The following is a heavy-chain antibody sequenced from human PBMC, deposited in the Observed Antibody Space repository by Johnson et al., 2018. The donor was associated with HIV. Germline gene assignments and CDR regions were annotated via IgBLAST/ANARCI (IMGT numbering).Heavy chain of an antibody. CDR1: GFTVSSNY. V-gene: IGHV3-66*01. Sequence: VQLVESGGGLVQPGGSLRLSCAASGFTVSSNYMSWVRQAPGKGLEWVSVIYSGGNTYYADSVKGRFTISRDNSKNTLYLQMSSLRAEDTAMYYCARDGESQQLPLGDAFDVWGQGTMVTVSS. CDR3: ARDGESQQLPLGDAFDV. D-gene: IGHD6-13*01. CDR2: IYSGGNT. J-gene: IGHJ3*01.